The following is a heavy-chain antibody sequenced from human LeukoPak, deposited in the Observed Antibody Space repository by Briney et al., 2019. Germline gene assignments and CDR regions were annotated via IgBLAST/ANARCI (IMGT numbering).Heavy chain of an antibody. CDR3: ARLREIPVFGVVTKSTSYFDY. D-gene: IGHD3-3*01. V-gene: IGHV3-30*02. Sequence: GGSLRLSCAASGFTFNNYGMHWVRQAPGKGLEWLAFIRYDGSNTYYADSVKGRFTVSRDDSKNTLYLQMNSLRAEDTAVYYCARLREIPVFGVVTKSTSYFDYWGQGTLVTVSS. J-gene: IGHJ4*02. CDR2: IRYDGSNT. CDR1: GFTFNNYG.